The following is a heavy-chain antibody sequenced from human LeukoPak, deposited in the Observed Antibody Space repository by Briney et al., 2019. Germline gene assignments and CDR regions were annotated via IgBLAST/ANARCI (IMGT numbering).Heavy chain of an antibody. J-gene: IGHJ4*02. D-gene: IGHD3-22*01. CDR3: ARADSSGYNPLFFDY. V-gene: IGHV3-7*01. Sequence: GGSLRLSCAASGFTFSSYWMSWVSQAPGKGLEWVANIKQDVSEKYYVDSVKGRFTISRDNDKNSLYLQMNRLRAEAKAVYYCARADSSGYNPLFFDYWGQGTLVTVSS. CDR1: GFTFSSYW. CDR2: IKQDVSEK.